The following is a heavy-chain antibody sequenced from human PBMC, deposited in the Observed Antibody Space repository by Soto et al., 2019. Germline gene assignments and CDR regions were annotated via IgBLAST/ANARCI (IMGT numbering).Heavy chain of an antibody. D-gene: IGHD3-22*01. Sequence: QVQLVQSGAEMKKPGASVKVSCKASGYTFDTYGISWVRQAPGQGLEWMGSISAYNGKTNYAQKFQGRVTMTTDTSTNTAYLELRSLRSDDTAVYYCARDRKRITMIEASDYWGQGTLITVSS. J-gene: IGHJ4*02. V-gene: IGHV1-18*01. CDR2: ISAYNGKT. CDR3: ARDRKRITMIEASDY. CDR1: GYTFDTYG.